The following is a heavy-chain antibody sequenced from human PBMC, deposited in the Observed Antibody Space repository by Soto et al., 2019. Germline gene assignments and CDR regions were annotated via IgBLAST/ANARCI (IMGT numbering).Heavy chain of an antibody. CDR1: GGSISSYY. CDR3: ARVAGSSSWNNWFDP. CDR2: IYYSGST. V-gene: IGHV4-59*01. Sequence: WETLSLTCTVSGGSISSYYWSWIRQPPGKGLEWIGYIYYSGSTNYNPSLKSRVTISVDTSKNQFSLKLSSVTAADTAVYYCARVAGSSSWNNWFDPWGQGTLVPVSS. D-gene: IGHD6-13*01. J-gene: IGHJ5*02.